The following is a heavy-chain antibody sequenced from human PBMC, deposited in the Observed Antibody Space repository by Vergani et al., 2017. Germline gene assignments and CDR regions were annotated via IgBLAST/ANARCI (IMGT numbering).Heavy chain of an antibody. CDR2: INTRTGDP. CDR1: GYTFTTYG. Sequence: QVQLVQSGAEVKKPGASVKVSCQASGYTFTTYGISWVRQAPGQGLEWMGWINTRTGDPKFAQGFSGRFVFSLNTPVTTAHLQISSLKAEDTAIYYCARMRRSGLDFWGQGTLVTVSS. D-gene: IGHD1-14*01. CDR3: ARMRRSGLDF. V-gene: IGHV7-4-1*02. J-gene: IGHJ4*02.